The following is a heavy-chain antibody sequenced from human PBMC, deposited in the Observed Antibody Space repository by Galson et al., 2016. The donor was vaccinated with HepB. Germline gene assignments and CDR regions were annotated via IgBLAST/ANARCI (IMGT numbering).Heavy chain of an antibody. CDR1: VFTFSDYY. V-gene: IGHV3-11*01. D-gene: IGHD6-13*01. CDR2: ISSTGSSI. Sequence: SLRLSCAASVFTFSDYYMSWIRQTPGKGLEWVSYISSTGSSIYYADSVKGRFTISRDNAKNSLYLQMNSLRAEDTAVYYCARCSSSCVDYWGQGTLVTVSS. J-gene: IGHJ4*02. CDR3: ARCSSSCVDY.